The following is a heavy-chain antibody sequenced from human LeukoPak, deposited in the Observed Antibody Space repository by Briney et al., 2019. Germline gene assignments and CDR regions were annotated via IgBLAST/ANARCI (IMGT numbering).Heavy chain of an antibody. V-gene: IGHV1-2*02. CDR1: GYTFTGYY. D-gene: IGHD3-10*01. CDR2: INLTSGGT. J-gene: IGHJ4*02. Sequence: SSVKVSCKTSGYTFTGYYMHWVRQPPGQGLEWMGWINLTSGGTIHARQCEGTVTMIRGPSISTAYMELGRLRSDDPAVYFGSKDSGREVDGAGNHYKANYWGQGTPVTVSS. CDR3: SKDSGREVDGAGNHYKANY.